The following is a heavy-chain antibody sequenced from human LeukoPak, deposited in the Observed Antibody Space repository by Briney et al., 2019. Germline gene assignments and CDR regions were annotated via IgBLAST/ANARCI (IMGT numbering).Heavy chain of an antibody. CDR3: ARQYGPGYSSTWYFDH. Sequence: SETLSLTCTVSGGSITSSAYSWGWIRQPPGKGLDWIGNIYDSGNAYYNPSLKSRVTIPGDTSKNQFSLKMNSVTAADTAVYYCARQYGPGYSSTWYFDHWGQGTLVTVSS. J-gene: IGHJ4*02. D-gene: IGHD6-13*01. CDR1: GGSITSSAYS. V-gene: IGHV4-39*01. CDR2: IYDSGNA.